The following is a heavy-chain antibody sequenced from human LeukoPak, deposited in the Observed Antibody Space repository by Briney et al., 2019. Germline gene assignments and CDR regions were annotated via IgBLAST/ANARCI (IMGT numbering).Heavy chain of an antibody. V-gene: IGHV3-23*01. CDR3: TKVRSGSSNWALRIFDY. J-gene: IGHJ4*02. CDR1: GFTFSSYA. D-gene: IGHD4-11*01. CDR2: ISGSAGST. Sequence: GGSLRLSCAASGFTFSSYAMNWVRQAPGKGLEWVSGISGSAGSTYYADSVKGRCTISRDNSKNTLYLQMNSLRVEDTAVYYCTKVRSGSSNWALRIFDYWGQGALVTVSS.